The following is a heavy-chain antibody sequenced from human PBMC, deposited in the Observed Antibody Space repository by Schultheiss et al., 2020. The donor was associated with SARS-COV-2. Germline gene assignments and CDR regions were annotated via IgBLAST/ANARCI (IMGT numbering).Heavy chain of an antibody. D-gene: IGHD3-16*01. Sequence: SGPTLVKPTQTLTLTCTFSGFSLSTSGMCVSWIRQPPGKALEWLAHIFSNDEKSYSTSLKTRLTISKDTSKNQVVLTMTNMDPVDTATYYCARGGYYYYGMDVWGQGTTVTVSS. CDR3: ARGGYYYYGMDV. J-gene: IGHJ6*02. CDR2: IFSNDEK. V-gene: IGHV2-70*01. CDR1: GFSLSTSGMC.